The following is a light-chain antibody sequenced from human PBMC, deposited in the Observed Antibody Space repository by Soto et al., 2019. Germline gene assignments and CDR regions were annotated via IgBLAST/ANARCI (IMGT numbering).Light chain of an antibody. CDR3: QVWNSRTDHVV. CDR1: RSNIGSNT. CDR2: RTD. J-gene: IGLJ2*01. Sequence: QSALTQPPSASGAPGQRVTISCSGSRSNIGSNTVHWYQQFPGTAPKLLVYRTDHRPSGVPDRFSASNSGNTATLTISRVEAGDEADYYCQVWNSRTDHVVFGGGTKLTVL. V-gene: IGLV1-44*01.